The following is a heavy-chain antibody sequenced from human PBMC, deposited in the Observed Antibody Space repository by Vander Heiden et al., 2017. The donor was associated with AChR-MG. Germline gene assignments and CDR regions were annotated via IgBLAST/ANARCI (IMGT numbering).Heavy chain of an antibody. J-gene: IGHJ4*02. CDR1: GGSVSSSSYY. CDR3: ASGPPLYGSGSYYDY. D-gene: IGHD3-10*01. CDR2: IYYSGRT. V-gene: IGHV4-39*01. Sequence: QLQLQESGPGLVKPSETLSLTCTVSGGSVSSSSYYRGWLRQPPGHGLEWIGNIYYSGRTSFNPSLKSRVTISVDTSKIQFSLKLNSVTAADTAVYYCASGPPLYGSGSYYDYWGQGTLVTVSS.